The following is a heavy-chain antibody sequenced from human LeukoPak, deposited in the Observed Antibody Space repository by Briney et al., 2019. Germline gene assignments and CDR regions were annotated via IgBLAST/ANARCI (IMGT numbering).Heavy chain of an antibody. D-gene: IGHD3-10*01. V-gene: IGHV3-23*01. J-gene: IGHJ4*01. CDR2: ISGSGGST. CDR1: GFPFSSCG. CDR3: AKDWSSYGSGSYHDY. Sequence: AGSLRLYCAASGFPFSSCGMSRVRQAPGKLLEWVSAISGSGGSTYYADSGKGRFTISRDNSKNTLYLQMNSLRAEDTAVYYCAKDWSSYGSGSYHDYWGQGTLVTVSS.